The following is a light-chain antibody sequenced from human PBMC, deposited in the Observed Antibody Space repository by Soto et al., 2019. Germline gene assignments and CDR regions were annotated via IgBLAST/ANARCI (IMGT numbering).Light chain of an antibody. CDR3: QQYYMTPLT. CDR1: QSVSSN. V-gene: IGKV3-15*01. J-gene: IGKJ4*01. CDR2: GAS. Sequence: EIVMTQSPATLSVSPGERATLSCRASQSVSSNLAWYQQKPGQAPRLLIYGASTRATGIPARFSGSGSGTDFTLTISSLKAEDVAVYYCQQYYMTPLTFGGGTKVDIK.